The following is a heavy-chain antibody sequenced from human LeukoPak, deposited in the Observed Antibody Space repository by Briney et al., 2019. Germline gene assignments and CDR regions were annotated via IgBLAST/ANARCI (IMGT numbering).Heavy chain of an antibody. J-gene: IGHJ4*02. CDR2: INPNSGGT. Sequence: EASVTVSCTASGGTFSSYAISWVRQAPGQGLEWMGWINPNSGGTNYAQKFQGWVTMTRDTSISTAYMELSRLRSDHTAVYYCATSLLWNGFDYWGQGTLVTVSS. CDR3: ATSLLWNGFDY. CDR1: GGTFSSYA. V-gene: IGHV1-2*04. D-gene: IGHD2-2*01.